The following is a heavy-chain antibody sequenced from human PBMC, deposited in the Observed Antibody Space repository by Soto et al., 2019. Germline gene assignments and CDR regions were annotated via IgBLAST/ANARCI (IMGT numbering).Heavy chain of an antibody. CDR1: GYIFNIYW. CDR2: IYPGDSDT. Sequence: PGASLKISCKASGYIFNIYWIGWVRQMPGKGLEWMGVIYPGDSDTRYSPSFQGQVSISVDKSISTAYLRWSSLKASDTAIYYCVRPDFPDRSSGYQYPFDCWGQGTPVTVSS. D-gene: IGHD3-22*01. J-gene: IGHJ4*02. V-gene: IGHV5-51*01. CDR3: VRPDFPDRSSGYQYPFDC.